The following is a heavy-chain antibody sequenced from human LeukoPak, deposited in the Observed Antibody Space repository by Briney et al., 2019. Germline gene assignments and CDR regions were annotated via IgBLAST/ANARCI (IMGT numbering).Heavy chain of an antibody. D-gene: IGHD2-15*01. Sequence: PGGSLRLSCAASEFTFSLYTMNWVRQAPGKGLEWVSSISSTSTYIYYADSVKGRFTISRDNAKNSLYLQMNSLRAEDTAVYYCAALGYCSGGSCQAIDYWGQGTLVTVSS. CDR3: AALGYCSGGSCQAIDY. CDR1: EFTFSLYT. J-gene: IGHJ4*02. V-gene: IGHV3-21*01. CDR2: ISSTSTYI.